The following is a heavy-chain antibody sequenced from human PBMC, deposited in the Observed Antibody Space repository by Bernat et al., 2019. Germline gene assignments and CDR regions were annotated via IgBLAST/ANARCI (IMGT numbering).Heavy chain of an antibody. Sequence: EVQALESGGGLAQPGGSLRLSCAVSGFTLSNYAMYWARQAPGQGLEWVSVISYSGESTYYADSVKGRFTISRDNSKNTLYLQMNGLRADDTAVYFCAKGGYRGTSCSWVYDMDVWGQGTTLTVSS. V-gene: IGHV3-23*01. J-gene: IGHJ6*02. CDR2: ISYSGEST. D-gene: IGHD2-2*01. CDR3: AKGGYRGTSCSWVYDMDV. CDR1: GFTLSNYA.